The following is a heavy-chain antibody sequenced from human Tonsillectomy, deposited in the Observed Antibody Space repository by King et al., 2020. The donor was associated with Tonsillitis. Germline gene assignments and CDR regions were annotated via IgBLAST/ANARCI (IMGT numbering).Heavy chain of an antibody. CDR1: GFTFSSYA. Sequence: QLVQSGGGVVQPGRSLRLSCAASGFTFSSYAMHWVRQAPGKGLEWVAVISYDGSNKYYADSVKGRFTISRDNSKNTLYLQMNSLRAEDTAVYYCARGGFVWGSPGPLFDYYYYGMDVWGQGTTVTVSS. J-gene: IGHJ6*02. CDR3: ARGGFVWGSPGPLFDYYYYGMDV. D-gene: IGHD3-16*01. V-gene: IGHV3-30-3*01. CDR2: ISYDGSNK.